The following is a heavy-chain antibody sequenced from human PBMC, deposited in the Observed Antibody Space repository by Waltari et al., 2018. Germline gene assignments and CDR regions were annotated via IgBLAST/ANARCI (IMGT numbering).Heavy chain of an antibody. Sequence: QVQLVQSGVEVKKPGASVRVYCKASGYTFTVYYLHWIRQAPGQGPEWMGWINPNNGATHYAQKFQGRVTMTRDTSINTAYLEVTSDDTAVYFCARDRWGESHGYGYWGRGTLVTVSS. J-gene: IGHJ4*02. CDR2: INPNNGAT. CDR3: ARDRWGESHGYGY. D-gene: IGHD7-27*01. V-gene: IGHV1-2*02. CDR1: GYTFTVYY.